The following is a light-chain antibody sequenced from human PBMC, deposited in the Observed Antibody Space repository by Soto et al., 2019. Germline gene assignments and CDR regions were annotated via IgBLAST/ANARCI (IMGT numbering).Light chain of an antibody. CDR2: YDD. J-gene: IGLJ2*01. Sequence: QSVLTQPPSVSDAPRQRVTISCSGSRSNIGDNAVNWYQQLPGKAPKLLIYYDDLLPSGVSDRFSGSKSGTSASLAISGLQSEDEADYYCAAWDDSLNGVVFGGGTKLTFL. CDR1: RSNIGDNA. V-gene: IGLV1-36*01. CDR3: AAWDDSLNGVV.